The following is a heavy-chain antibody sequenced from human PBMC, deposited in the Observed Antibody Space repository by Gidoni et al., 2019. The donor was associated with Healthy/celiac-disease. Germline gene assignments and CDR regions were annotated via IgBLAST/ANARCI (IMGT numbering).Heavy chain of an antibody. CDR3: ARGIVGATGYFDY. CDR1: GFTVSSNY. CDR2: SYSGGST. Sequence: EVQLVESGGGLIQPGGSLRLSCADSGFTVSSNYMSWVRQAPGKGLEWVSVSYSGGSTYYADSVKGRFTISRDNSKNTLYLQMNSLRAEDTAVYYCARGIVGATGYFDYWGQGTLVTVSS. D-gene: IGHD1-26*01. V-gene: IGHV3-53*01. J-gene: IGHJ4*02.